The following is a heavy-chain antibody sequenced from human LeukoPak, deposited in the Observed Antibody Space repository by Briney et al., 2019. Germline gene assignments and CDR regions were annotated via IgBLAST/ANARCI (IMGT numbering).Heavy chain of an antibody. J-gene: IGHJ4*02. Sequence: SETLSLTCNVTGGSISSYYWSWNRQPAGKELEWIGRIYSSGSTNYNPSLESRVTMSVDTSKNQFSLRLTSVTAADTAVYYCARHAGGSGSYYSRLDYWGQGTLVTVSS. D-gene: IGHD3-10*01. CDR1: GGSISSYY. CDR2: IYSSGST. V-gene: IGHV4-4*07. CDR3: ARHAGGSGSYYSRLDY.